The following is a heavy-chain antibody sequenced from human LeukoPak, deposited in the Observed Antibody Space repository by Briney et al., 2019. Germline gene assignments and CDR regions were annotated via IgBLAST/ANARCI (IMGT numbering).Heavy chain of an antibody. Sequence: SETLSLTCTVSGGTISSSSYYWGWGRQPPGTGVGWVGSIYYSGTTYYNPSLKRRLTLSVDTSKSQFSLRLTSVTAADTAVYYCARHVRFLEWLSSYYFDYWGQGTLVTVSS. CDR1: GGTISSSSYY. CDR3: ARHVRFLEWLSSYYFDY. D-gene: IGHD3-3*01. V-gene: IGHV4-39*01. CDR2: IYYSGTT. J-gene: IGHJ4*02.